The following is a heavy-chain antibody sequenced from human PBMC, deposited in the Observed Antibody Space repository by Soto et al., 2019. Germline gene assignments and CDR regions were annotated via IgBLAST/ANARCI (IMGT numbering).Heavy chain of an antibody. CDR2: IYYSGST. CDR3: ARDFLYDFWSGYYSRPYYYGMDV. J-gene: IGHJ6*02. V-gene: IGHV4-59*01. CDR1: GGSISSYY. Sequence: NPSETLSLTCTVSGGSISSYYWSWIRQPPGKGLEWIGYIYYSGSTNYNPSLKSRVTISVDTSKNQFSLKLSSVTAADTAVYYCARDFLYDFWSGYYSRPYYYGMDVWGQGTTVTVSS. D-gene: IGHD3-3*01.